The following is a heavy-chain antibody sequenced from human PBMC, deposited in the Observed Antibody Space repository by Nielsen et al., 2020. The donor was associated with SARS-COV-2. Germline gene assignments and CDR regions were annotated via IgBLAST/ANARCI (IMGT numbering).Heavy chain of an antibody. Sequence: GESLKISCAASGFPFSSYEMNWVRQAPGKALEWLSYIGGNGRNIFYADSVKGRFTISRDNSKSTLYLQMNSLRAEDTAVYYCAKRSGYTSGWYGDYWGQGTLVTVSS. CDR3: AKRSGYTSGWYGDY. CDR2: IGGNGRNI. V-gene: IGHV3-48*03. D-gene: IGHD6-19*01. J-gene: IGHJ4*02. CDR1: GFPFSSYE.